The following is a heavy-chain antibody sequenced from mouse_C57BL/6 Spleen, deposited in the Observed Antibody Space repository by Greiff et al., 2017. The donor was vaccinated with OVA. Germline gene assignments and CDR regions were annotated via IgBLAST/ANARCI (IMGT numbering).Heavy chain of an antibody. V-gene: IGHV1-52*01. CDR1: GYTFTSYW. CDR2: IDPSDSET. J-gene: IGHJ4*01. D-gene: IGHD2-4*01. CDR3: ARQDYYDSYAMDY. Sequence: QVQLQQPGAELVRPGSSVKLSCKASGYTFTSYWMHWVKQRPIQGLEWIGNIDPSDSETHYNQKFKDKAILTVDKSSSTAYMQLSSLTSEDSAVYYCARQDYYDSYAMDYWGQGTSVTVSS.